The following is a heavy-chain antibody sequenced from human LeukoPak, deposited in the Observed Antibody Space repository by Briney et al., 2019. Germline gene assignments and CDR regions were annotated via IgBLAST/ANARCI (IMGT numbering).Heavy chain of an antibody. D-gene: IGHD6-19*01. CDR1: GFTLRSYA. J-gene: IGHJ4*02. CDR3: AKDAAGWYYFDY. CDR2: ISGSDGNT. V-gene: IGHV3-23*01. Sequence: GGSLRLSCAASGFTLRSYAMNWVRQAPGEGLEWVSAISGSDGNTYYADSVKGRFTISRDNSKNTLYLQMNSLRAEDTAVYYCAKDAAGWYYFDYWGQGTLVTVSS.